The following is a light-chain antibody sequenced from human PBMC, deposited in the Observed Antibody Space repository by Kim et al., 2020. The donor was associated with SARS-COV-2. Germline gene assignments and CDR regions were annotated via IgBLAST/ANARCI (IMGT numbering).Light chain of an antibody. CDR3: QQLNSYLPLT. V-gene: IGKV1-9*01. Sequence: IQLTQSPSSLSASVGDRVTITCRASQGISSYLAWYQQKPGKAPKLLIYAASTLQSGVPSRFSGSGSGTDFTLTISSLQPEDFATYYCQQLNSYLPLTFGGGTKLEI. CDR1: QGISSY. J-gene: IGKJ4*01. CDR2: AAS.